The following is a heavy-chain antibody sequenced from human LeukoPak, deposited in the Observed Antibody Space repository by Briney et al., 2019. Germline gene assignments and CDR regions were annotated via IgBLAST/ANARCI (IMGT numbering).Heavy chain of an antibody. V-gene: IGHV3-21*01. D-gene: IGHD4-17*01. J-gene: IGHJ4*02. Sequence: GGSLRLSCAASGFTFSSYSMNWVRQAPGKGLEWVSSISSSSSYIYYADSAKGRFTISRDNAKNSLYLQMNSLRAEDTAVFYCATNDYGTSDYWGQGTLVTVSS. CDR1: GFTFSSYS. CDR3: ATNDYGTSDY. CDR2: ISSSSSYI.